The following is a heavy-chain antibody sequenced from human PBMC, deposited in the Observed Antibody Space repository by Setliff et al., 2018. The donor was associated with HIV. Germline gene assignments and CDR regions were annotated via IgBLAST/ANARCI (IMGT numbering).Heavy chain of an antibody. V-gene: IGHV4-34*01. D-gene: IGHD3-10*01. CDR3: ARRQSITMVRGATRGDFDY. J-gene: IGHJ4*02. CDR1: GNSITRDYQ. CDR2: INHSGST. Sequence: SETLSLTCTVSGNSITRDYQWGWIRQPPGKGLEWIGEINHSGSTNYNPSLKSRVTISVDTSKNQFSLKLSSVTAADTAVYYCARRQSITMVRGATRGDFDYWGQGTLVTVSS.